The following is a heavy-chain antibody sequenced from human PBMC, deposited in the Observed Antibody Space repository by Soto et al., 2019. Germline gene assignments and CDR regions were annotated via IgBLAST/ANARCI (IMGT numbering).Heavy chain of an antibody. V-gene: IGHV1-69*02. CDR3: ARALGDIVVVSSSEAFDI. CDR2: IIPILGIA. D-gene: IGHD2-2*01. CDR1: GGTFSSYT. Sequence: QVQLVQSGAEVKKPGSSVKASCKASGGTFSSYTISWVRQAPGQGLEWMGRIIPILGIANYAQKFQGRVTITADKTTSTAYMELSSLRSEDTAVYYCARALGDIVVVSSSEAFDIWGQGTTVTVSP. J-gene: IGHJ3*02.